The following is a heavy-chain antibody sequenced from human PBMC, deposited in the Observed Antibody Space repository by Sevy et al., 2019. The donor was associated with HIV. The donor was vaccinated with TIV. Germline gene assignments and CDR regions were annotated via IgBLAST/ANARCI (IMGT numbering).Heavy chain of an antibody. CDR3: ASITTGSDAFDI. Sequence: TLSLTCTVSGGSISSGGYYWSWIRQHPGKGLEWIGYIYYSGSTYYNPSLKSRVTISVDTSKNQFSLKLSSMTAADTAVYYCASITTGSDAFDIWGQGTMVTVSS. D-gene: IGHD3-3*01. J-gene: IGHJ3*02. V-gene: IGHV4-31*03. CDR2: IYYSGST. CDR1: GGSISSGGYY.